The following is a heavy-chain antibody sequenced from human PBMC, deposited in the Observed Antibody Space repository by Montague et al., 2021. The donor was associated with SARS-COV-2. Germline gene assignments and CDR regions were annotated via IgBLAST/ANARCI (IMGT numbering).Heavy chain of an antibody. Sequence: SETLSLTCTVSGGSITRNYYCGWLRQPPGKGLEWVGNIYYSGTTFINPSLESRVTISVDASKNQFSLNLTSVTAADTAVYYCARPLVRGVPKAFDIWGQGALVIVSS. D-gene: IGHD3-10*01. CDR2: IYYSGTT. CDR1: GGSITRNYY. J-gene: IGHJ3*02. CDR3: ARPLVRGVPKAFDI. V-gene: IGHV4-39*01.